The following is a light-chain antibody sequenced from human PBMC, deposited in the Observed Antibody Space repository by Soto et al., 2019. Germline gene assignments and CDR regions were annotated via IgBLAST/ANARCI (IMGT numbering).Light chain of an antibody. Sequence: EIVMTQSPATLSVSTGERATLSCRASQSVSSNLAWYQQKPGQAPRLLIYGVSTRATGIPARFSGSGSGTEFTITLSSLQSEDFAVYYCLQYNNWPPYTFGQGTKLEIK. CDR3: LQYNNWPPYT. CDR1: QSVSSN. CDR2: GVS. J-gene: IGKJ2*01. V-gene: IGKV3-15*01.